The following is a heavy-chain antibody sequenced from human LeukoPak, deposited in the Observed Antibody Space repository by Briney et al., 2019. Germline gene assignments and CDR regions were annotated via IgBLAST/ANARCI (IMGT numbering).Heavy chain of an antibody. D-gene: IGHD3-16*02. J-gene: IGHJ4*02. V-gene: IGHV3-74*01. CDR3: ARDLSWTSDY. CDR1: GFTFSSYW. CDR2: INGDGSTT. Sequence: AGGSLILSCAASGFTFSSYWMHWVRQAPGKVLVWVSRINGDGSTTTYADSVKGRFTISRDNAKNTMYLQMNSLRAEDTAVYYCARDLSWTSDYWGQGTLVTVSS.